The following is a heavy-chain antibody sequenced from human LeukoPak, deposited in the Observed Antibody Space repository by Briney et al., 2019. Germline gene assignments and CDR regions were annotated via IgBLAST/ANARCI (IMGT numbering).Heavy chain of an antibody. D-gene: IGHD4/OR15-4a*01. CDR1: GFTFSDYY. J-gene: IGHJ3*02. CDR3: ARAQAWDYGAFDI. Sequence: GGSLRLSCAASGFTFSDYYMSWIRQAPGKGLEWVSYISSSSSYTNYADSVKGRFTISRDNAKNSLYLQMNSLRAEDTAVYYCARAQAWDYGAFDIWGQGTMVTVSS. CDR2: ISSSSSYT. V-gene: IGHV3-11*05.